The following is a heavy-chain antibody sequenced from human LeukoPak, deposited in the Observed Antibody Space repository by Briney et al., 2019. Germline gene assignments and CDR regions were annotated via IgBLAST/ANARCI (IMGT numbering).Heavy chain of an antibody. D-gene: IGHD6-19*01. V-gene: IGHV3-74*01. CDR1: GFTFSSYW. J-gene: IGHJ4*02. CDR3: ARALAGYSSGWYLVDY. CDR2: INSDGSST. Sequence: GGSLRLSCAASGFTFSSYWMHWVRQAPGKGLVWVSRINSDGSSTSYADSEKGRFTIYRDNAKNTLYLQMNSLRGEDTAVYYCARALAGYSSGWYLVDYWGQGTLVTVSS.